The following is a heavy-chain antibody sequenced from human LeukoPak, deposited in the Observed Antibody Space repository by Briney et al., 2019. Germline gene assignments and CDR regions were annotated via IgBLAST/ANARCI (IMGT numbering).Heavy chain of an antibody. J-gene: IGHJ4*02. Sequence: SETLSLTCAVCGVSFSGYYWSWLRQPPGKGLEWVGEINHSGSTNYNPSLRSRVTISVDTSTKQFSLKLSSVNAADTAVYYCAREGYDILTGYKSHSIDDWGQGTLVTVSS. CDR1: GVSFSGYY. D-gene: IGHD3-9*01. V-gene: IGHV4-34*01. CDR3: AREGYDILTGYKSHSIDD. CDR2: INHSGST.